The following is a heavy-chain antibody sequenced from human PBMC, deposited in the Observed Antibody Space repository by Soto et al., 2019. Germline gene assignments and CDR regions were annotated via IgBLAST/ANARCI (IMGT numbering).Heavy chain of an antibody. CDR2: IYYSGST. V-gene: IGHV4-39*01. Sequence: SETLSLTCTVSGGSISSSSYYWGWIRQPPGKGLEWIGSIYYSGSTYYNPSLKSRFTISVDTSKNQFSLKLSSVTAADTAVYYCARGLTTVTTYLPYYFDYWGQGTLVTVSS. J-gene: IGHJ4*02. CDR1: GGSISSSSYY. D-gene: IGHD4-4*01. CDR3: ARGLTTVTTYLPYYFDY.